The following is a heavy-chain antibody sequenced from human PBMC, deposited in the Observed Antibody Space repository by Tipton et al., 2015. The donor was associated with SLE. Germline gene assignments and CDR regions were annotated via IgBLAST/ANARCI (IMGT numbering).Heavy chain of an antibody. V-gene: IGHV3-73*01. CDR3: TRHGTAFDP. CDR1: GFTFSGSA. CDR2: IRSKTNSYAT. D-gene: IGHD1-1*01. Sequence: SLRLSCAASGFTFSGSAMHWVRQASGKGLEWVGRIRSKTNSYATAYAASVKGRFTISRDDSKNTAYLQMNSLKTEDTAVHYCTRHGTAFDPWGQGTLVTVSS. J-gene: IGHJ5*02.